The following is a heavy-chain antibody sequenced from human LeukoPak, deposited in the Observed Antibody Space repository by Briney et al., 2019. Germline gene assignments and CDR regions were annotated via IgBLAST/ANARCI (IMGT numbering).Heavy chain of an antibody. CDR3: ARDSLDGYNYLGY. D-gene: IGHD5-24*01. J-gene: IGHJ4*02. V-gene: IGHV1-18*01. CDR2: ISTYNDNT. Sequence: ASVKVSCKASGYTFTSHGISWVRQAPRQGLEWMGWISTYNDNTKYAQKFQGRVTLTTDQSTSTAYMELRGLRSDDTAVYYCARDSLDGYNYLGYWGQGTLVTVSS. CDR1: GYTFTSHG.